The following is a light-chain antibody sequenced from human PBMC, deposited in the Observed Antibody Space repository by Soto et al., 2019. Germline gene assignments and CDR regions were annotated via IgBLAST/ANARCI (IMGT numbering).Light chain of an antibody. CDR2: GAS. CDR1: QSVSSN. Sequence: EIVMTQSPATLSVSPGERATLSCRASQSVSSNLAWYQQKPGQAPRLLIYGASTRATGIPARFSGSGSGAEFTLTISSLQSEDFAVYYCQQYNNRPLLTFGGGTKVDIK. J-gene: IGKJ4*01. V-gene: IGKV3-15*01. CDR3: QQYNNRPLLT.